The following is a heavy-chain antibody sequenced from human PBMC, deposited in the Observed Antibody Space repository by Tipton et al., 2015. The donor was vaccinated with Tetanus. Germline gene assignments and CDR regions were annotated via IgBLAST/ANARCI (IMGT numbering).Heavy chain of an antibody. Sequence: RLVKPSGTLSLTCAVSGGSISTNNWWSWVRQPPGEGLEWIASVYYDGSAYTNPSLKSRIAISIDTSGSQFSLKVHSVTAADTAFYYCTRHVVEAVPRWFDPWGQGTLVTVSS. J-gene: IGHJ5*02. CDR3: TRHVVEAVPRWFDP. CDR2: VYYDGSA. CDR1: GGSISTNNW. D-gene: IGHD2-2*01. V-gene: IGHV4-4*02.